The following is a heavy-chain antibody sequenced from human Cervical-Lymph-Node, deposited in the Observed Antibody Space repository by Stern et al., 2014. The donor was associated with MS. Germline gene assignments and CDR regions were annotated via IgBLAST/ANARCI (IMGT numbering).Heavy chain of an antibody. CDR2: IYPYASDT. J-gene: IGHJ4*02. CDR1: GYSFTIYY. CDR3: ARHVQGFDY. Sequence: EVQLVESGAEVKKPGESLKISCKPSGYSFTIYYITWVRQMPGEGLEWMGVIYPYASDTTYSPSFQGQVTISADKSITTAYLQWSSLRASDTAMYYCARHVQGFDYWGQGTLVTVSS. V-gene: IGHV5-51*01.